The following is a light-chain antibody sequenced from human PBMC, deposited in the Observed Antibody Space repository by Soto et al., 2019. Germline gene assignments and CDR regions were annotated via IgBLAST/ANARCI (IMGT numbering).Light chain of an antibody. Sequence: DIQMTQSPSTLSASVGDRVTITCRASQSISSWLAWYQQKPGKAPKLLIYDASSLESGVPSRFSGSGSGTEFTLTISSLQPDDFATYYCQQYNSYSQGGFTFGPGTKVDIK. V-gene: IGKV1-5*01. CDR2: DAS. CDR3: QQYNSYSQGGFT. J-gene: IGKJ3*01. CDR1: QSISSW.